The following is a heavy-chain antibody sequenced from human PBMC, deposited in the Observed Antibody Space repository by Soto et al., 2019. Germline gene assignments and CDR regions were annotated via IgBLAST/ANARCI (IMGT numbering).Heavy chain of an antibody. J-gene: IGHJ4*02. D-gene: IGHD6-13*01. CDR2: IYSGGST. Sequence: GGSLRLSCAASGFTVSSNYMSWVRQAPGKGLEWVSVIYSGGSTYYADSVKGRFTISRDNSKNTLYLQMNNLRAEDTAVYYCARAYGATWYFFGYWGQGSMVTVSS. CDR3: ARAYGATWYFFGY. V-gene: IGHV3-66*01. CDR1: GFTVSSNY.